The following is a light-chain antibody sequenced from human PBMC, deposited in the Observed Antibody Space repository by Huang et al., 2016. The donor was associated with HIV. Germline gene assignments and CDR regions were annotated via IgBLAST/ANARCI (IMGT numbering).Light chain of an antibody. CDR2: TAS. CDR1: QDITNF. Sequence: DIQMTQSPSSLSAFEGDRVTITCRASQDITNFLNWYRQKPGRAPDLLIYTASSLQSRVSSRFTATGSGTDFTLTISSLQVDDVATYYCQQSYNVPHTFGQGTKVE. CDR3: QQSYNVPHT. V-gene: IGKV1-39*01. J-gene: IGKJ1*01.